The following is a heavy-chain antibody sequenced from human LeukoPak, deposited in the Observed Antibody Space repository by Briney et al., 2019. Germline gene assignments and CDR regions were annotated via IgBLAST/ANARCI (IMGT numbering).Heavy chain of an antibody. Sequence: GGSLRLSCAASGFTFSSYGMHWVRQAPGKGLEWVAFIRYDGSNKYYADSVKGRFTISRDNSRNTLYLQMNNLRAEGTAVYYCAKVTSRTVYFDYWGQGTLVTVSS. CDR3: AKVTSRTVYFDY. D-gene: IGHD2-2*01. CDR2: IRYDGSNK. V-gene: IGHV3-30*02. CDR1: GFTFSSYG. J-gene: IGHJ4*02.